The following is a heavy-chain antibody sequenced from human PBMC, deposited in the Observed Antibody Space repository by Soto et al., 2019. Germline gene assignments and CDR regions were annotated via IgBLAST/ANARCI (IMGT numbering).Heavy chain of an antibody. CDR3: ARFSLTEVAANNYFDY. V-gene: IGHV1-46*03. Sequence: ASVKVSCKASGYTFTSYYMHWVRQASGQGLEWMGIINPSGGSTSYAQKFQGRVTMTRDTSTSTVYMELSSLRSEDTAVYYCARFSLTEVAANNYFDYWGQGTLVTVSS. CDR2: INPSGGST. D-gene: IGHD2-15*01. J-gene: IGHJ4*02. CDR1: GYTFTSYY.